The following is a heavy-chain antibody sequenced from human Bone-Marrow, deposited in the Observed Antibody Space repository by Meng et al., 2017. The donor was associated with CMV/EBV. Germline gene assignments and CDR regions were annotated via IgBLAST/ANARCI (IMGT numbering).Heavy chain of an antibody. CDR1: GFTFSSYS. J-gene: IGHJ4*02. CDR3: ARDPRPRYYYDSSPL. CDR2: ISSSSSYI. Sequence: GESLKISCAASGFTFSSYSMNWVRQAPGKGLEWVSSISSSSSYIYYADSVKGRFTISRDNAKNSLYLQMNSLRAEDTAVYYCARDPRPRYYYDSSPLWGQRTLVTVSS. D-gene: IGHD3-22*01. V-gene: IGHV3-21*01.